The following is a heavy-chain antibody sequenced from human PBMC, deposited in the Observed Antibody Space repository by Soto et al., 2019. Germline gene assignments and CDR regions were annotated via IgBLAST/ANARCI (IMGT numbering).Heavy chain of an antibody. V-gene: IGHV1-46*03. J-gene: IGHJ6*03. CDR2: INPSGGST. Sequence: ASVTVSCQASGSTFTSYYMHWVRQAPGQGLEWMGIINPSGGSTSYAQKFQGRVTMTRDTSTSTVYMELSSLRSEDTAVYYCARAGVATRDYYYYYYYMDVWGKGTTVTVSS. CDR3: ARAGVATRDYYYYYYYMDV. D-gene: IGHD5-12*01. CDR1: GSTFTSYY.